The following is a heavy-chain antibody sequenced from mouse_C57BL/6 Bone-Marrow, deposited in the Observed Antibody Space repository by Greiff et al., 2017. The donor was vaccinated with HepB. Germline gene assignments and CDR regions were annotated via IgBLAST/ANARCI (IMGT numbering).Heavy chain of an antibody. CDR3: TRKDYGSNYGFAY. D-gene: IGHD1-1*01. J-gene: IGHJ3*01. Sequence: QVQLQQSGAELVKPGASVKMSCKASGYTFTSYSIEWVKQSHGKSLEWIGNVHPENDDTNNNEKFKGKATLTVEKSSSTGYLELSRLTSDDSAVYYCTRKDYGSNYGFAYWGQGTLVTVSA. CDR1: GYTFTSYS. V-gene: IGHV1-47*01. CDR2: VHPENDDT.